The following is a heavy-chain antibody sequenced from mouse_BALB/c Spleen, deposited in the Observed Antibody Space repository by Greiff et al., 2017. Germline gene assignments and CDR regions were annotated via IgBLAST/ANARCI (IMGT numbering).Heavy chain of an antibody. CDR3: ARNPSYYGSSLDY. Sequence: VHLVESGPGLVQPSQSLSITCTVSGFSLTSYGVHWVRQSPGKGLEWLGVIWSGGSTDYNAAFISRLSISKDNSKSQVFFKMNSLQANDTAIYYCARNPSYYGSSLDYWGQGTTLTVSS. J-gene: IGHJ2*01. CDR2: IWSGGST. CDR1: GFSLTSYG. V-gene: IGHV2-2*02. D-gene: IGHD1-1*01.